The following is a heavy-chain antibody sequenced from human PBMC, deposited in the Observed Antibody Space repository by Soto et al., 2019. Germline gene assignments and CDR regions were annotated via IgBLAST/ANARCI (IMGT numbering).Heavy chain of an antibody. CDR2: ISYSGST. CDR3: ARTTRY. Sequence: PSETLYLTCTVSGGSISSGEYYWAWIRQPPGKGLEWIGYISYSGSTHYSPSLKSRVSITVDTSKNQFSLKLNSVTAADTAVYYCARTTRYWGQGTLVTVSS. V-gene: IGHV4-30-4*01. D-gene: IGHD4-17*01. J-gene: IGHJ4*02. CDR1: GGSISSGEYY.